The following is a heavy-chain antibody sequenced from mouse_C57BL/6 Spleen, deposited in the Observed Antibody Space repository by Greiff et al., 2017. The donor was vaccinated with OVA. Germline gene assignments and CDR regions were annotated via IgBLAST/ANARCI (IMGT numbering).Heavy chain of an antibody. CDR2: IDPETGGT. Sequence: VQVVESGAELVRPGASVTLSCKASGYTFTDYEMHWVKQTPVHGLEWIGAIDPETGGTAYNQKFTGKAILTADKSSSTAYMELRSLTSEDSAVYYCTRPYLYYAMDYWGQGTSVTVSS. J-gene: IGHJ4*01. V-gene: IGHV1-15*01. D-gene: IGHD5-5*01. CDR3: TRPYLYYAMDY. CDR1: GYTFTDYE.